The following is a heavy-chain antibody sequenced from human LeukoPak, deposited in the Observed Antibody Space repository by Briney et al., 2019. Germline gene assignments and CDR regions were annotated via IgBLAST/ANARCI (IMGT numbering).Heavy chain of an antibody. D-gene: IGHD2-8*01. CDR2: ISRNGDIT. V-gene: IGHV3-64*01. CDR3: ARRNGAFDI. Sequence: GGSLRLSCAASGFTFHLYAMHWVRLAPGKGLEYVSTISRNGDITYYANSVKGRFTISRDNSKNTVFLQMGSLSADDMAVYYCARRNGAFDIWGQGTRVTVSS. CDR1: GFTFHLYA. J-gene: IGHJ3*02.